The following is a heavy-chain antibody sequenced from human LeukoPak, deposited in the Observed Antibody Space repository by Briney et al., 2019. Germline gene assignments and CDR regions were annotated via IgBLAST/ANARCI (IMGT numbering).Heavy chain of an antibody. D-gene: IGHD2-2*01. CDR2: ISYDGSNK. Sequence: AGRSLRLSCAASGFTFSSYTMHWVRQAPGTGLEWVALISYDGSNKYYADSVKGRFTISRDNSNNTLYLHMNSLRAEDTAVYYCAKHVAVLPAPRNYYFDYWGQGTLVTVSS. J-gene: IGHJ4*02. CDR3: AKHVAVLPAPRNYYFDY. V-gene: IGHV3-30-3*01. CDR1: GFTFSSYT.